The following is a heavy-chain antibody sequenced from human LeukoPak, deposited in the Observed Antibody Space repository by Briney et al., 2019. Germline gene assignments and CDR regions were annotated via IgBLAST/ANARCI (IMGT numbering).Heavy chain of an antibody. CDR1: GFTFSSYW. Sequence: GGSLRLSCAASGFTFSSYWMHWVRQAPGKGLVWVSRINSDGSSTSYADSVKGRFTISRDNAKNTLYLQMNSLRAEDTAVYYCARDPGQYYYDSSGYSPSYYFDYWGQGTLVTVSS. J-gene: IGHJ4*02. CDR2: INSDGSST. V-gene: IGHV3-74*01. CDR3: ARDPGQYYYDSSGYSPSYYFDY. D-gene: IGHD3-22*01.